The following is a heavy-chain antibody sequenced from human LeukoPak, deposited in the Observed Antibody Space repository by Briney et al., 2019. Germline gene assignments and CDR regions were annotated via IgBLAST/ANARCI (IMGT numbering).Heavy chain of an antibody. Sequence: GRSLRLSCAVSGFSISSYTMHWVRQAPGKGLEWVAAFSYDGSKKDYADSVKGRFTVSRDSSKNTLYLQMNSLRAEDTAVYSCAGGDYGRFDYWGQGTLVTVSS. J-gene: IGHJ4*02. D-gene: IGHD4-17*01. CDR2: FSYDGSKK. V-gene: IGHV3-30*04. CDR3: AGGDYGRFDY. CDR1: GFSISSYT.